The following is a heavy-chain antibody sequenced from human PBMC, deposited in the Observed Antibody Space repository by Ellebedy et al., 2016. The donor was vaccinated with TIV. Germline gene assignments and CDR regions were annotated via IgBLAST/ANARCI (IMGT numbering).Heavy chain of an antibody. CDR1: GYTFNSYP. CDR2: VNAGDGNT. CDR3: AKDINSGGNSHYSLDY. J-gene: IGHJ4*02. V-gene: IGHV1-3*01. Sequence: AASVKVSCKASGYTFNSYPIHWVRQAPGQSLEWMGWVNAGDGNTRYSQKFQGRVTFARDTSASTAYMELSSLRSEETAVYYCAKDINSGGNSHYSLDYWGQGTLVSVSS. D-gene: IGHD4-23*01.